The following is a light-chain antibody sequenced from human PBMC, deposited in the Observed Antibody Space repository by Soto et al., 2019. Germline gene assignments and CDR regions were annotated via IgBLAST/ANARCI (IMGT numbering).Light chain of an antibody. CDR3: QQYNSYPWT. CDR1: QSISSW. V-gene: IGKV1-5*01. CDR2: HAS. J-gene: IGKJ1*01. Sequence: DIQMTQSPSTLSASVGDRVTITCGASQSISSWLAWYQRKPGKAPKLLIYHASSLESGVPSRFRGSGSGTEFTLTISSLQPDDFATYYCQQYNSYPWTFGQGTKVDIK.